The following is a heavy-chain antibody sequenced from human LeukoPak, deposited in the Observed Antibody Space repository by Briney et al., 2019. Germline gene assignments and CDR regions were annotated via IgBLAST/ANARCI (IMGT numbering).Heavy chain of an antibody. V-gene: IGHV4-30-4*08. CDR3: ARDIDSDYYDSSGYYDY. Sequence: PSETLSLTCTVSGGSISSGDYYWSWIRQPPGKGLEWIGYIYYSGSTYYNPSLKSRVTISVDTSKNQFSLKLSSVTAADTAAYYCARDIDSDYYDSSGYYDYWGQGTLVTVSS. D-gene: IGHD3-22*01. J-gene: IGHJ4*02. CDR2: IYYSGST. CDR1: GGSISSGDYY.